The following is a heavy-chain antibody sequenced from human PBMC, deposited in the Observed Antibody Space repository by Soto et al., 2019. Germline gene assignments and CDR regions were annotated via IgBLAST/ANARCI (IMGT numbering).Heavy chain of an antibody. V-gene: IGHV3-30*18. CDR2: IRYDGSTK. D-gene: IGHD5-18*01. Sequence: QVQLVESGGGVVQPGRSLRLSCAASGFTFSSYGMHWVRQAPGKGLEWVAVIRYDGSTKYYADSVKGRFTISRDNSKNSMYLKMKSMRAERMAVSYFSEGLDTWPQVCRYDYGLDDWGQGTTVTVSS. J-gene: IGHJ6*02. CDR3: SEGLDTWPQVCRYDYGLDD. CDR1: GFTFSSYG.